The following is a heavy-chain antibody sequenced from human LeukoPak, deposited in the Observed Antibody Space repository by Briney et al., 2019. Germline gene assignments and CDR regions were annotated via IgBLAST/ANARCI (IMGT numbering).Heavy chain of an antibody. CDR1: GGTFSSYA. D-gene: IGHD3-10*01. J-gene: IGHJ5*02. Sequence: SVKVSCKASGGTFSSYAISWVRQAPGQGLEWMGRIIPIFGTANYAQKFRGRVTITTDESTSTAYMELSSLRSEDTAVYYCARDGSITMVRGVIRDSYWFGPWGQGTLVTVSS. V-gene: IGHV1-69*05. CDR2: IIPIFGTA. CDR3: ARDGSITMVRGVIRDSYWFGP.